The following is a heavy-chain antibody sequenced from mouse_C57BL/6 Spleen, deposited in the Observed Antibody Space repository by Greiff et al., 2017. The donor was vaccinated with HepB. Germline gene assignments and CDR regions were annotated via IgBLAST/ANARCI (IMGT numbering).Heavy chain of an antibody. Sequence: VQLQQSGAELVKPGASVKLSCTASGFNIKAYNMTWVKQGPEKGLEWIGRIDPEEGETKYAPKFQGKAIITADTSSNTAYLQLGSLTSEDTAVYYCARLGAPDGYYDYFDYWGQGTTLTVSS. V-gene: IGHV14-2*01. D-gene: IGHD2-3*01. J-gene: IGHJ2*01. CDR1: GFNIKAYN. CDR2: IDPEEGET. CDR3: ARLGAPDGYYDYFDY.